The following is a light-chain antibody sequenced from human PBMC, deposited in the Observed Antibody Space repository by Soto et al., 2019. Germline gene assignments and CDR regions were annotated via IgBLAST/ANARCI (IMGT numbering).Light chain of an antibody. J-gene: IGKJ1*01. Sequence: IQMTQSPSSLSASVGDRVTITFRASQSISTRLAWYQQKPGKAPKLLIYAASTLQSGVPSRFSGSGSGTDFTFTISCLQSEDFATYYCQQYYSYPTFGQGTKVDIK. CDR2: AAS. V-gene: IGKV1-8*01. CDR1: QSISTR. CDR3: QQYYSYPT.